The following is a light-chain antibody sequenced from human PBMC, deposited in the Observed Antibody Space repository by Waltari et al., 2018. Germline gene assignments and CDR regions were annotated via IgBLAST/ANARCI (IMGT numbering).Light chain of an antibody. V-gene: IGLV3-1*01. Sequence: SYELTQPPSVSVSPGQTASITCSGDQLGDKYACWYPQKPGQSPVLVLYQDTKRPSGLPERFSGANSGNTATLTISGTQAMDEADYYCQAWDRSTLVFGGGTKLTVL. CDR1: QLGDKY. J-gene: IGLJ2*01. CDR3: QAWDRSTLV. CDR2: QDT.